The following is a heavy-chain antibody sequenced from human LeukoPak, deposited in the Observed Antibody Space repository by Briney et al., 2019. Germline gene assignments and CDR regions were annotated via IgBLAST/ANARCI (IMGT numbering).Heavy chain of an antibody. CDR2: ISAYNGNT. D-gene: IGHD3-9*01. CDR1: GYTFTSYG. Sequence: ASVKVSFKASGYTFTSYGISWVRQAPGQGLEWMGWISAYNGNTNYAQKLQGRVTMTTDTSTSTAYMELRSLRSDDTAVYYCARDRGWYYDILTGYYREYYFDYWGQGTLVTVSS. V-gene: IGHV1-18*01. CDR3: ARDRGWYYDILTGYYREYYFDY. J-gene: IGHJ4*02.